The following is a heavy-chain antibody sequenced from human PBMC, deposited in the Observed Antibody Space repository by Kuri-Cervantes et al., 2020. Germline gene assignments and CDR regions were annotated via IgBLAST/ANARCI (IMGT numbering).Heavy chain of an antibody. J-gene: IGHJ6*03. V-gene: IGHV4-34*01. CDR3: ARGRITMVRGVKPGVHYMDV. Sequence: GSLRLSCAVYGGSFSGYFWSWIRQPPGKGLEWIGEINHRGSTTYNPSLKSRVTISVDTSKNQFSLKLSSVTAADTAVYYCARGRITMVRGVKPGVHYMDVWGKGTTVTVSS. CDR2: INHRGST. D-gene: IGHD3-10*01. CDR1: GGSFSGYF.